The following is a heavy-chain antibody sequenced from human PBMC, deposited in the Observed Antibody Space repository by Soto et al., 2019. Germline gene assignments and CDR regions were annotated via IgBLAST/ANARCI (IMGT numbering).Heavy chain of an antibody. Sequence: QSGGSLRLSCAVSGLNFSLYTMHWVRQAPGGGLEWVSYISGPGSTIYYADSVKGRFAISRDNARSSVYLQMDSLRDEDTAVYYRKRQTDLAAYYHPKFGYWGQGALVIVSS. D-gene: IGHD3-10*01. J-gene: IGHJ4*02. CDR1: GLNFSLYT. CDR2: ISGPGSTI. V-gene: IGHV3-48*02. CDR3: KRQTDLAAYYHPKFGY.